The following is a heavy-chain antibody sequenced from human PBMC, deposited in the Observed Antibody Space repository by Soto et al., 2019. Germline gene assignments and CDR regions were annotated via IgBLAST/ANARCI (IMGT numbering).Heavy chain of an antibody. V-gene: IGHV4-59*06. D-gene: IGHD2-2*01. CDR3: ARVNCSSTSCFLDY. CDR2: IYYSGST. Sequence: PSETLSLTCTVSGGSFSSYYWSWIRQHPGKGLEWIGYIYYSGSTYYNPSLKSRVTISVDTSKNQFSLKLSSVTAADTAVYYCARVNCSSTSCFLDYWGQGTLVTVSS. CDR1: GGSFSSYY. J-gene: IGHJ4*02.